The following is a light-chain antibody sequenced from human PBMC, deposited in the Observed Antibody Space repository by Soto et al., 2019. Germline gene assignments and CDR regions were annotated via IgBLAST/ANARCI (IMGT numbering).Light chain of an antibody. V-gene: IGKV3-15*01. CDR1: QSIGSN. J-gene: IGKJ1*01. Sequence: EIVMTQSPATLSVSPGERATLSCKTSQSIGSNLAWYQQKPGQAPRLLIYVASTRATGIPARFSGSGSGTEFILTIGSLQSEESAVYFCQRYNDWQAFCPGTKVEIK. CDR3: QRYNDWQA. CDR2: VAS.